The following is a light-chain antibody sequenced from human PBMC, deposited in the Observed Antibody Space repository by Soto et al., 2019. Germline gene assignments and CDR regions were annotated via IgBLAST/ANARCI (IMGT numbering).Light chain of an antibody. CDR2: AAS. CDR1: QRISTY. V-gene: IGKV1-39*01. J-gene: IGKJ1*01. Sequence: DIQMTQSPSTLSAGVGDRVTITCRASQRISTYLNWYQQKPGKAPTLLIYAASSLQSGVPSRLSGGGSGTDFTLTINTLQPEDFATYFCQQCYSSPRTFGQGTKV. CDR3: QQCYSSPRT.